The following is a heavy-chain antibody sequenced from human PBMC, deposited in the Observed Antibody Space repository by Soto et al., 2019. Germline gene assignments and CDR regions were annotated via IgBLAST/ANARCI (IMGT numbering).Heavy chain of an antibody. CDR2: ISYDGSNK. CDR3: AKDTSRIAAAGTAWYFDY. J-gene: IGHJ4*02. D-gene: IGHD6-13*01. CDR1: GFTFSSYG. V-gene: IGHV3-30*18. Sequence: GGSLRLSCAASGFTFSSYGMHWVRQAPGKGLEWVAVISYDGSNKYYADSVKGRFTISRDNSKNTLYLQMNSLRAEDTAVYYCAKDTSRIAAAGTAWYFDYWGQGTLVTVSS.